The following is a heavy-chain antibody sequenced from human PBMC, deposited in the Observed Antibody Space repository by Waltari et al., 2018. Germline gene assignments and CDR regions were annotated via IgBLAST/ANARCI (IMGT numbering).Heavy chain of an antibody. D-gene: IGHD3-22*01. CDR2: ITYDGKHK. CDR3: ARSRYKGGYDM. CDR1: GFSFSGFS. V-gene: IGHV3-30*03. Sequence: QVQLVESGGGVVQPGKSLRLSCSASGFSFSGFSMHWVRQAPGKGLEWVAVITYDGKHKDYADAVKGRFTISRENGKNSVYLQMNSLRAEDTAVYYCARSRYKGGYDMWGQGTRVVVSS. J-gene: IGHJ3*02.